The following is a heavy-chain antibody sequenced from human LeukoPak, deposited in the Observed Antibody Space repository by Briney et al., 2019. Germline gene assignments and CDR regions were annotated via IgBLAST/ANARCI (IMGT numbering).Heavy chain of an antibody. V-gene: IGHV3-33*01. CDR2: IWYDGSNK. CDR3: ARDITVVRGVTRNPDY. D-gene: IGHD3-10*01. Sequence: GGSLRLSCAASGFTFSSYGMHWVRQAPGKGLEWVAVIWYDGSNKYYADSVKGRFTISRDNSKNTLYLQMNSLRAEDTAVYYCARDITVVRGVTRNPDYWGQGTLVTVSS. J-gene: IGHJ4*02. CDR1: GFTFSSYG.